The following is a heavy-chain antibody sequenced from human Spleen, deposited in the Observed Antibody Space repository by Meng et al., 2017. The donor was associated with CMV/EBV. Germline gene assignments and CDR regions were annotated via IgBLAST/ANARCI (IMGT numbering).Heavy chain of an antibody. V-gene: IGHV3-21*01. Sequence: ETLSLTCTVSGYSISSGYYWVWIRQPPGKGLEWVSSIGGSGTNIYHADSVKGRFTISRDNGENTLYLQMDSLRVEDTAVYYCARDAIAATGLLELWGQGTLVTVSS. CDR2: IGGSGTNI. CDR1: GYSISSGYY. J-gene: IGHJ4*02. CDR3: ARDAIAATGLLEL. D-gene: IGHD6-13*01.